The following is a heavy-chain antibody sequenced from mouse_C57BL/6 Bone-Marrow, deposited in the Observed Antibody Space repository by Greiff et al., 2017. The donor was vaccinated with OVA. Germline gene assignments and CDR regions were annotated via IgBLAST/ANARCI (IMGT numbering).Heavy chain of an antibody. CDR1: GYTFTDYE. D-gene: IGHD2-5*01. CDR3: TKKGYYSNFLDY. Sequence: QVQLQQSGAELVRPGASVTLSCKASGYTFTDYEMHWVKQTPVHGLEWIGAIDPETGGTAYNQKFKGKAILTADKSSSTAYMELRSLTSEDSAVYFCTKKGYYSNFLDYWGQGTTLTVSS. J-gene: IGHJ2*01. V-gene: IGHV1-15*01. CDR2: IDPETGGT.